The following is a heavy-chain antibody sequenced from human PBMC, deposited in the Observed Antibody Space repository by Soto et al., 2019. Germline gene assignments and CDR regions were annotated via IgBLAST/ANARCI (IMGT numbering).Heavy chain of an antibody. CDR1: GFTFSSYS. CDR2: ISSSSSYI. J-gene: IGHJ4*02. Sequence: GGSLRLSCAASGFTFSSYSMNWVRQAPGKGLEWVSSISSSSSYIYYADSVKGRFTISRDNAKNSLYLQMNSLRAEDTAVYYCARDGSSWYDFDYWGQGTLVTVSS. CDR3: ARDGSSWYDFDY. D-gene: IGHD6-13*01. V-gene: IGHV3-21*01.